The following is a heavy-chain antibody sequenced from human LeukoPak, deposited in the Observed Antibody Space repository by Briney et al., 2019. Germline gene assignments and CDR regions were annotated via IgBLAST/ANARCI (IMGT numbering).Heavy chain of an antibody. CDR1: GFTFSSYS. D-gene: IGHD6-25*01. Sequence: PGGSLRLSCAASGFTFSSYSMNWVRQAPGKGLEWVSCISSSSSTIYYADSVKGRFTISRDNAKNSLYLQMNSLRAEDTAVYYCARDRAADDAFDIWGQGTMVTVSS. CDR3: ARDRAADDAFDI. V-gene: IGHV3-48*01. CDR2: ISSSSSTI. J-gene: IGHJ3*02.